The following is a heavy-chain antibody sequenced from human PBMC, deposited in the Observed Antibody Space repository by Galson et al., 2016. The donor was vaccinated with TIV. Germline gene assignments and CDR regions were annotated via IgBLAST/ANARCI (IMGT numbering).Heavy chain of an antibody. CDR3: SRDRGSMTMILVAYYPYGMDV. CDR1: GYTFSTYG. J-gene: IGHJ6*02. D-gene: IGHD3-22*01. CDR2: ISSHNGDT. Sequence: SVKVSCKASGYTFSTYGFSWVRQAPGQGLEWLGWISSHNGDTNYAHNLQGRVTMTTDTSTTTAYMEVRSLRSDDTAVNYCSRDRGSMTMILVAYYPYGMDVWGQGTTVIVSS. V-gene: IGHV1-18*04.